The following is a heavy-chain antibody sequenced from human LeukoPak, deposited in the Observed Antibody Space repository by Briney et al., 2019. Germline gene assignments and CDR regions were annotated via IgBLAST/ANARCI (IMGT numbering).Heavy chain of an antibody. CDR2: ISSSSSYI. CDR3: ARALYTGYSYGRLGY. D-gene: IGHD5-18*01. J-gene: IGHJ4*02. V-gene: IGHV3-21*01. Sequence: SGGSLRLSCAASGFTFSSYSMNWVRQAPGKGLEWVSSISSSSSYIYYADSMKGRFTISRDNAKNSLYLQMNSLRAEDTAVYYCARALYTGYSYGRLGYWGQGTLVTVSS. CDR1: GFTFSSYS.